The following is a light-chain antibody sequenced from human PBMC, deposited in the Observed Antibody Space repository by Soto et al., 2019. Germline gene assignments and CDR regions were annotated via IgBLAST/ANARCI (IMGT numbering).Light chain of an antibody. J-gene: IGKJ1*01. Sequence: IVLIQSPATLSLSPGERATLSCRASQSVSSSYLAWYQQKPGQAPRLLIYGASSRATGIPDRFSGSGSGTDFTLTISSLQPDDFATYYCQQYNSYSTFGQGTKVDNK. CDR1: QSVSSSY. V-gene: IGKV3-20*01. CDR3: QQYNSYST. CDR2: GAS.